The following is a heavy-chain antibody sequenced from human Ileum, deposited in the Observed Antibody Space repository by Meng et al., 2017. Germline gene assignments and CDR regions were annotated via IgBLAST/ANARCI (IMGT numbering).Heavy chain of an antibody. Sequence: GESLKISCVVSGFTFSNYWMSWVRQAPGKGPEWVAHIKADGSEIYYADSVKGRFTISRDNAKNSLYMQMNSLRADDTAMYYCARDPASGVPIDSWGQGILVTVSS. CDR3: ARDPASGVPIDS. D-gene: IGHD1-26*01. CDR2: IKADGSEI. V-gene: IGHV3-7*01. CDR1: GFTFSNYW. J-gene: IGHJ4*02.